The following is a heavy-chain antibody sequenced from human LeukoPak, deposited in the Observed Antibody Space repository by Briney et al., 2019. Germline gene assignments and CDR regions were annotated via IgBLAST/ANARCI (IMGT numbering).Heavy chain of an antibody. V-gene: IGHV3-74*01. CDR2: INSDGSST. CDR1: GFTFSSYW. CDR3: ARGGCITMVRGVICPLDY. J-gene: IGHJ4*02. Sequence: GGSLRLSCAASGFTFSSYWMHWVRQAPGKGLVWVSRINSDGSSTSYADSVKGRFTISRDNAKNTLYLQMNSLRAEDTAVYYCARGGCITMVRGVICPLDYWGQGTLVTVSS. D-gene: IGHD3-10*01.